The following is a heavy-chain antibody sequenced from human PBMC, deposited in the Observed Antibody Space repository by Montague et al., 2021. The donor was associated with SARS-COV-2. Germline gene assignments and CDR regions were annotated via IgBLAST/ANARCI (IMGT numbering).Heavy chain of an antibody. CDR3: GPLGHCSGADCYA. J-gene: IGHJ5*02. CDR1: GGSFSGFY. D-gene: IGHD2-15*01. V-gene: IGHV4-34*01. CDR2: INHSGST. Sequence: SETLSLTCAVYGGSFSGFYWSWIRQSPGKGLEWIGEINHSGSTNYNPSLKNRVTMSVDTSKKEFSLHLRSVTAAETGVYYCGPLGHCSGADCYAWSQGTLVTVSS.